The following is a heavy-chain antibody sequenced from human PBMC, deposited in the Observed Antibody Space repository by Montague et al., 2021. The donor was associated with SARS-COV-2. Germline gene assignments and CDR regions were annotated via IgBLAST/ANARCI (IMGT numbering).Heavy chain of an antibody. CDR3: ARESASYPSVTHYFDL. CDR2: IYYSGGT. V-gene: IGHV4-59*01. D-gene: IGHD5-18*01. J-gene: IGHJ2*01. Sequence: SETLSLTCSVSGGSISGYYWSWIRQPPGKGLGWIGYIYYSGGTNYNPSLKIRATISVDTAKNQFSLKLTSVTAADTAVYSCARESASYPSVTHYFDLWGRGTLVTVSS. CDR1: GGSISGYY.